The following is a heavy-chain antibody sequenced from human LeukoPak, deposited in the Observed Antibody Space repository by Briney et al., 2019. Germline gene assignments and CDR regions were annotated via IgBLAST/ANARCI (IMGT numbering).Heavy chain of an antibody. CDR1: GFTFSSYG. Sequence: PGRSLRLSCAASGFTFSSYGMHWVRQAPGKGLEWVAVIWYDGSNKYYADSVKGRFTISRDNSKNTLYLQMNSLRAEDTAVYYCAREPISTGYYWHYYYGMDVWGQGTTVTVSS. V-gene: IGHV3-33*01. CDR3: AREPISTGYYWHYYYGMDV. D-gene: IGHD3-9*01. J-gene: IGHJ6*02. CDR2: IWYDGSNK.